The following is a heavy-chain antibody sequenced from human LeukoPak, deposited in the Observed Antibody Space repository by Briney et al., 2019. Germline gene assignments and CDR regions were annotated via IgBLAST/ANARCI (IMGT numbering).Heavy chain of an antibody. CDR1: GFTFSSYG. CDR2: IWYDGSNK. V-gene: IGHV3-33*01. CDR3: ARGRSGSYLEEDAFDI. Sequence: GGSLRLSCAASGFTFSSYGMHWVRQAPGKGLEWVAVIWYDGSNKYYADSVKGRFTISRENSKNTLYLQMNSLRAEDTAVYYCARGRSGSYLEEDAFDIWGQGTMVTVSS. D-gene: IGHD1-26*01. J-gene: IGHJ3*02.